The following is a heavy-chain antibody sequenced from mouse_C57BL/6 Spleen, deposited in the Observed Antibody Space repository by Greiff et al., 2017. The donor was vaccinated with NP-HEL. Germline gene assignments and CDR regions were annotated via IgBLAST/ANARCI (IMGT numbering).Heavy chain of an antibody. CDR2: IHPNSGST. Sequence: QVQLKQPGAELVKPGASVKLSCKASGYTFTSYWMHWVKQSPGQGLEWIGMIHPNSGSTNYNEKFKSKATLTVDKSTSTPYMQLNGLTSEDTAIYYCARNPVESYDAMDYWGQGTSVTVSS. CDR3: ARNPVESYDAMDY. D-gene: IGHD1-1*01. CDR1: GYTFTSYW. J-gene: IGHJ4*01. V-gene: IGHV1-64*01.